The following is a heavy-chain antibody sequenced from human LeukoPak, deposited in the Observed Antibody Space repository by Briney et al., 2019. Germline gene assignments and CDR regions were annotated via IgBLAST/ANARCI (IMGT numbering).Heavy chain of an antibody. CDR2: ISGSGGST. V-gene: IGHV3-23*01. CDR1: GFTFSSYA. J-gene: IGHJ4*02. Sequence: HPGGSLRLSCAASGFTFSSYAMSWVRQAPGKGLEWVSAISGSGGSTYYADSVKGRFTISRDNSKNTLYLQMDSLRAEDTAVYYCAKDSGGSGRIEYYFDYWGQGTLVTVSS. D-gene: IGHD6-19*01. CDR3: AKDSGGSGRIEYYFDY.